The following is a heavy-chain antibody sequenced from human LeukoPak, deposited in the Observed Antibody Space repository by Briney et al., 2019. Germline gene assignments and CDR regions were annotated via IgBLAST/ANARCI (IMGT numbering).Heavy chain of an antibody. Sequence: PGGSLRLSCAASGFTFSSYGMHWVRQAPGKGLEWVAVIWYDGSNKYYADSVKGRFTISRDNSKNTLYLQMNSLRAEDTAVYYCARGPYGDYPRYYYYYYGMDVWGQGTTVTVAS. J-gene: IGHJ6*02. D-gene: IGHD4-17*01. CDR1: GFTFSSYG. CDR2: IWYDGSNK. V-gene: IGHV3-33*01. CDR3: ARGPYGDYPRYYYYYYGMDV.